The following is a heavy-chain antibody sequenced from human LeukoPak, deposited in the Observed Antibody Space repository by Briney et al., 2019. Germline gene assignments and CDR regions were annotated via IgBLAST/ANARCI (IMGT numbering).Heavy chain of an antibody. CDR3: ARGSYYFY. V-gene: IGHV3-21*03. J-gene: IGHJ4*02. CDR2: ISSSSSYI. D-gene: IGHD1-26*01. Sequence: GGSLRVYCAASGFTFSSYSMNWVRQAPGKGLEWVSSISSSSSYIYYADSVKGRFTISRDNAKNSLYLQMNSLKAEDTAIYFCARGSYYFYWGQGTLVTVSS. CDR1: GFTFSSYS.